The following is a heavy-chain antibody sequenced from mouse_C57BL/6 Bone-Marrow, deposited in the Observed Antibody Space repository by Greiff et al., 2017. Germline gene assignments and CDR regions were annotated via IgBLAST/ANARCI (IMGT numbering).Heavy chain of an antibody. CDR2: IDPENGDT. D-gene: IGHD1-1*01. CDR1: GFNIKDYY. J-gene: IGHJ3*01. Sequence: EVQLQQSGAELVRSGASVKLSCTASGFNIKDYYMHWVKQRPEQGLEWIGWIDPENGDTEYAPKFQGKATMTAEPSSNTAYLQLSSLTSEDTAVYYCNARGDYGSAWFAYWGQGTLVTVSA. CDR3: NARGDYGSAWFAY. V-gene: IGHV14-4*02.